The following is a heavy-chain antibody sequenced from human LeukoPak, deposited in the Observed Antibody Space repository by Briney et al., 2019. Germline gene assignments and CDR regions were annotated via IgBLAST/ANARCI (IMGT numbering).Heavy chain of an antibody. Sequence: GGSLRLSCAASGFSFSGYAMSWVRQAPGKGLEWVSAISGNGDSTYYADSVKGRFTISRDNSKNTLYLQMNSLRAEDTAVYYCAKGTMVRGDRDFWGQGTLVTVSS. J-gene: IGHJ4*02. CDR1: GFSFSGYA. V-gene: IGHV3-23*01. CDR2: ISGNGDST. CDR3: AKGTMVRGDRDF. D-gene: IGHD3-10*01.